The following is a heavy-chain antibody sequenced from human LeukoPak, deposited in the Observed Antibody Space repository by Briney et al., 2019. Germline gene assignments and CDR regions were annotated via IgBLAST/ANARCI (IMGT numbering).Heavy chain of an antibody. Sequence: PGGSLRLSCVASGFTFDDYAMHWVRQAPGKGLEWVSLISGDGSNTYYADSVKGRFTISRDNSKNSLYLQMNSLRAEDTALYYCAREGLRYFDWAQEYYFDYWGQGTLVTVSS. CDR3: AREGLRYFDWAQEYYFDY. V-gene: IGHV3-43*02. J-gene: IGHJ4*02. D-gene: IGHD3-9*01. CDR2: ISGDGSNT. CDR1: GFTFDDYA.